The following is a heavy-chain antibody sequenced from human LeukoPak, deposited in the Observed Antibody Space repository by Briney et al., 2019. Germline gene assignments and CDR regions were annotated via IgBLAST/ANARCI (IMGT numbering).Heavy chain of an antibody. D-gene: IGHD3-10*01. J-gene: IGHJ4*02. CDR1: GYTFTSYG. V-gene: IGHV1-18*01. Sequence: ASVKVSCKASGYTFTSYGISWVRQAPGQGLEWMGWISAYNGNTNYAQKLQGRVTMTTDTSTSTAYMELRSLRSDDTAVDYCARGGYYYGSGSDENYFDYWGQGTLVTVSS. CDR3: ARGGYYYGSGSDENYFDY. CDR2: ISAYNGNT.